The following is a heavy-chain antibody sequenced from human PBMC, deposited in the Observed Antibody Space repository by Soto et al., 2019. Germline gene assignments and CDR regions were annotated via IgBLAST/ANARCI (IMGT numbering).Heavy chain of an antibody. V-gene: IGHV3-48*01. J-gene: IGHJ4*02. CDR2: ISYSGSTI. D-gene: IGHD2-2*01. CDR1: GFTFSSYS. CDR3: ARDYQEEAFDY. Sequence: EVQLVESGGGLVQPGGSLRLSCAVSGFTFSSYSMNWVRQAPGKGLEWVSYISYSGSTIYYADSVKGRFTISRDNAKNSLYLQMNSLRAEDTAVYYCARDYQEEAFDYWGQGTLVTVSS.